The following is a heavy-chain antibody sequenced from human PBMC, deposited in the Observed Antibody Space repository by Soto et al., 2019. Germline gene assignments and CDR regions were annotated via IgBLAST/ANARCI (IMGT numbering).Heavy chain of an antibody. CDR2: IWSDGSNK. CDR3: ARESGSYHFDY. CDR1: QFTFSSYV. J-gene: IGHJ4*02. V-gene: IGHV3-33*01. Sequence: QVQLVESGGGVVQPGRSLRLSCAASQFTFSSYVMHWVRQAPGKGLEWVAAIWSDGSNKYYVDSVKGRFTISRDNSKNTLYLQMNSLRVEDTAVYYCARESGSYHFDYWGQGTPVTVSS. D-gene: IGHD1-26*01.